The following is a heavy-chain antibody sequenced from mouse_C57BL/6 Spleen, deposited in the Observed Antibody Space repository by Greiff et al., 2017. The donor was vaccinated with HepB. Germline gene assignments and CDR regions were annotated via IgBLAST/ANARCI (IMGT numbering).Heavy chain of an antibody. J-gene: IGHJ1*03. CDR3: ARRGSYEDWYFDV. Sequence: EVKLEESGGGLVQPGGSLKLSCAASGFTFSDYGMAWVRQAPRKGPEWVAFISNLAYSIYYADTVTGRFTISRENAKNTLYLEMSSLRSEDTAMYYCARRGSYEDWYFDVWGTGTTVTVSS. V-gene: IGHV5-15*04. D-gene: IGHD2-3*01. CDR2: ISNLAYSI. CDR1: GFTFSDYG.